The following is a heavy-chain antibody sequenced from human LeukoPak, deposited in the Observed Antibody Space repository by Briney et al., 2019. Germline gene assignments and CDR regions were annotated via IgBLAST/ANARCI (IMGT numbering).Heavy chain of an antibody. Sequence: GGSLRLSCAASGFTFSSYWMHWVRQAPGKGLVWVSRINSDGSSTSADSVKGRFTISRDNAKNTLYLQMNSLRAEDTAVYYCARAGYVGAFQLDYWGQGTPVTVSS. CDR3: ARAGYVGAFQLDY. J-gene: IGHJ4*01. V-gene: IGHV3-74*01. D-gene: IGHD1-26*01. CDR2: INSDGSST. CDR1: GFTFSSYW.